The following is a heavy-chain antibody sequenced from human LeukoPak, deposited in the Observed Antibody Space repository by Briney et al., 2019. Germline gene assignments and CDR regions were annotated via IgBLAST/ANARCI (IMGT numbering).Heavy chain of an antibody. J-gene: IGHJ6*02. V-gene: IGHV1-18*01. CDR2: ISAYNGNT. CDR1: GYTFTSYG. CDR3: ARAGYCSGGSCYPAKTMDV. D-gene: IGHD2-15*01. Sequence: ASVKVSCKASGYTFTSYGISWVRQAPGQGLERMGWISAYNGNTNYAQKLQGRVTMTTDTSTSTAYMEPRSLRSDDTAVYYCARAGYCSGGSCYPAKTMDVWGQGTTVTVS.